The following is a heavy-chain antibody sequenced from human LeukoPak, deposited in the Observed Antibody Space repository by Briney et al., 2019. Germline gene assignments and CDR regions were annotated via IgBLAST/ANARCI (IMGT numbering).Heavy chain of an antibody. Sequence: SETLSLTCTVSGGSISSDGYYWNWIRQPPGKGLEWIGRIYTSGSTNYNPSLKSRVTMSVDTPKNQFSLKLSSVTAADTAVYYCARDQKYNWNPDDAFDIWGQGTMVTVSS. J-gene: IGHJ3*02. CDR2: IYTSGST. CDR1: GGSISSDGYY. CDR3: ARDQKYNWNPDDAFDI. V-gene: IGHV4-61*08. D-gene: IGHD1-20*01.